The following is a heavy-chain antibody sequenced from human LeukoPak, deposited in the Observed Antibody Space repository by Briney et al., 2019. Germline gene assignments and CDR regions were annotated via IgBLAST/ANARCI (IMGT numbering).Heavy chain of an antibody. CDR2: VYYSGST. CDR3: ARLEIAVADFDY. J-gene: IGHJ4*02. CDR1: GGSISSNSYS. V-gene: IGHV4-39*01. Sequence: SETLSLTCTVSGGSISSNSYSWGWIRQPPGKGLEWIGSVYYSGSTFYNPSLKSLVIISVDTSNNQFSLRLSSVTAADTAVYYCARLEIAVADFDYWGQGTLVTVSS. D-gene: IGHD6-19*01.